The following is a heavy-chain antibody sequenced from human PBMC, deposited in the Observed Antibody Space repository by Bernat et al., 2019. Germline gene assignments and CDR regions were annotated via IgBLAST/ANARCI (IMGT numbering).Heavy chain of an antibody. Sequence: QVQLQQWGAGLLKPSETLSLTCAVYGESFSGDYWSCIRQHPAKRLVWMGGINHSGSTTYNPSRKSRVTISVDTSTNQYSQKMSSVTAADTAVYYCASGPVLLWFGELYDTQYFDYWGQGTVVTVSS. CDR2: INHSGST. J-gene: IGHJ4*02. D-gene: IGHD3-10*01. V-gene: IGHV4-34*01. CDR3: ASGPVLLWFGELYDTQYFDY. CDR1: GESFSGDY.